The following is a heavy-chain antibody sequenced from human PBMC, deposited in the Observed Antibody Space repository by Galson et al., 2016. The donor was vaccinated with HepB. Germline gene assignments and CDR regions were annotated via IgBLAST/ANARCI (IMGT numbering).Heavy chain of an antibody. D-gene: IGHD3-22*01. CDR2: IYWDDDK. Sequence: PALVKPTQTLTLTCTFSGFSLRTSGVGVGWIRQPPGKALEWLALIYWDDDKRYSPSLKSRLTITKDTSNNQVVLTLKNMDPVDTATNYCAHTYYYENSGSFYVETGAFDIWGQGTKVTVSS. CDR3: AHTYYYENSGSFYVETGAFDI. CDR1: GFSLRTSGVG. V-gene: IGHV2-5*02. J-gene: IGHJ3*02.